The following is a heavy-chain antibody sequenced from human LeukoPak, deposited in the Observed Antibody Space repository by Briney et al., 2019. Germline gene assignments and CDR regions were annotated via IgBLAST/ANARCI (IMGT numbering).Heavy chain of an antibody. CDR3: ATKTIQLWFLGYYYGMDV. J-gene: IGHJ6*02. Sequence: PGASVKVSCKVSGHTLTELSMHWVRQAPGKGLEWMGGFDPEDGETIYAQKFQGRVTMTEDTSTDTAYMELSSLRSEDTAVYYCATKTIQLWFLGYYYGMDVWGQGTTVTVSS. D-gene: IGHD5-18*01. V-gene: IGHV1-24*01. CDR2: FDPEDGET. CDR1: GHTLTELS.